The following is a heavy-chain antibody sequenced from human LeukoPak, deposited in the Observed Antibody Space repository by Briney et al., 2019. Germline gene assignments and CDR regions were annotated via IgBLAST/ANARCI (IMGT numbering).Heavy chain of an antibody. Sequence: PVGSLRLSCAASGFTFSSYGMSWVRQAPGKGLEWVSAISGSDGRTYYADSVKGRFTISRDNSKNTLYLQMNTLRAEDTAVYYCAKKYSVSGSPGLGIDYWGQGTLVTVSS. V-gene: IGHV3-23*01. CDR1: GFTFSSYG. J-gene: IGHJ4*02. CDR2: ISGSDGRT. D-gene: IGHD3-10*01. CDR3: AKKYSVSGSPGLGIDY.